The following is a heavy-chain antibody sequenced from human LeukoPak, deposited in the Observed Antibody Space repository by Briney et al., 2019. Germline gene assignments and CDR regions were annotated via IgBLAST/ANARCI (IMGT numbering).Heavy chain of an antibody. D-gene: IGHD2-2*02. Sequence: ASVKVSCKASGYTFTSYYMHWVRQAPGQGLEWMGIINPSGGSTSYAQKFQGRVTMTRDTSTSTVYMELSSLRSEDTAVYYCARDKAGYCSSTSCYRGAFDIWGQGTMVTVSS. CDR2: INPSGGST. V-gene: IGHV1-46*01. CDR1: GYTFTSYY. CDR3: ARDKAGYCSSTSCYRGAFDI. J-gene: IGHJ3*02.